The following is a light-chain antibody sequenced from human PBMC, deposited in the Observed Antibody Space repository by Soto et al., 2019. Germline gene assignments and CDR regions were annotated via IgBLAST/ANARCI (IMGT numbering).Light chain of an antibody. Sequence: EIVLTQSPVTLSLSPGESATLSCRASESVNSNYLAWYQQKPGQAPRLLIFGASSRATGIPNRFSGSGSGTDFTLTISGLEPEDFGVYYCHQYGLLPRHPFGQGTKLEIK. J-gene: IGKJ2*01. CDR2: GAS. CDR1: ESVNSNY. CDR3: HQYGLLPRHP. V-gene: IGKV3-20*01.